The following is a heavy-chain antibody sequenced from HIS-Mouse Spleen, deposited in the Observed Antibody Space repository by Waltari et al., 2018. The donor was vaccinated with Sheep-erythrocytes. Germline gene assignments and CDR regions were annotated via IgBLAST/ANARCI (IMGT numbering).Heavy chain of an antibody. CDR2: ISSRRSYT. CDR3: ARVASGATFDY. CDR1: GFTFSRYS. J-gene: IGHJ4*02. D-gene: IGHD1-26*01. Sequence: EVQLVESGGGLVKPGGSLRLSCAASGFTFSRYSMNWVRQAPGHGREWVSSISSRRSYTYYAESVKGRFTISRDNAKNSLYLQRTSLRAEETAVYYCARVASGATFDYWGQGALVTVSS. V-gene: IGHV3-21*01.